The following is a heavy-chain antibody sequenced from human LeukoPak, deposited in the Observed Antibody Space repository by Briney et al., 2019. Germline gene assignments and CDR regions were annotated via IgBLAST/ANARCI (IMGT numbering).Heavy chain of an antibody. Sequence: GGSLRLSCAASGFTFSSYAMSWVRQAPGKGLEWVSYISSGSSTIYYADSVKGRFTISRDNAKNSLYVQMNGLRAEDTAVYYCARTLYSGSSFDYWGQGTLVTVSS. CDR2: ISSGSSTI. CDR1: GFTFSSYA. V-gene: IGHV3-48*01. CDR3: ARTLYSGSSFDY. J-gene: IGHJ4*02. D-gene: IGHD1-26*01.